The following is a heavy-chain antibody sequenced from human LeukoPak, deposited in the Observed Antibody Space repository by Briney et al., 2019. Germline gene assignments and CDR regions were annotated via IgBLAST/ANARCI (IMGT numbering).Heavy chain of an antibody. CDR2: ISSSSSYI. D-gene: IGHD6-13*01. Sequence: GGSLRLSCAASGFTSSSYSMNWVRQAPGNGLEWVSSISSSSSYIYYADSVKGRFTISRDNAKNSLYLQMNSLRAEDTAVYYCARASGIAAAGTTVVLGMDVWGQGTTVTVSS. CDR3: ARASGIAAAGTTVVLGMDV. J-gene: IGHJ6*02. CDR1: GFTSSSYS. V-gene: IGHV3-21*01.